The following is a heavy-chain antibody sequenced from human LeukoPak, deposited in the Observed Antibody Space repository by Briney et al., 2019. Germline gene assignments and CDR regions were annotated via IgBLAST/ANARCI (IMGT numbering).Heavy chain of an antibody. D-gene: IGHD6-13*01. V-gene: IGHV3-21*01. J-gene: IGHJ4*02. CDR1: GFTFSSYS. Sequence: GGSLRLSCAASGFTFSSYSMNWVRQAPGKGLEWVSSISSSSSYIYCADSVKGRFTISRDNAKNSLYLQMNSLRAEDTAVYYCARESSSWSFDYWGQGTLVTVSS. CDR3: ARESSSWSFDY. CDR2: ISSSSSYI.